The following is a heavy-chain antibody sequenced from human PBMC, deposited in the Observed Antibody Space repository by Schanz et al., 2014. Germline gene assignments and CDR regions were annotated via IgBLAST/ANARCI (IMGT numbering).Heavy chain of an antibody. CDR3: ARELPGVVAFDF. Sequence: EVQLAESGGGLVQPGGSLRLSCAASGFSFGNYGMSWVRQAPGKGLEWVSSFNDGGVNKYYADSVKGRFTISSDNSKSTLYLQMSSLRADDTAVYYCARELPGVVAFDFWGQGTMVTVSS. V-gene: IGHV3-23*04. J-gene: IGHJ3*01. D-gene: IGHD7-27*01. CDR1: GFSFGNYG. CDR2: FNDGGVNK.